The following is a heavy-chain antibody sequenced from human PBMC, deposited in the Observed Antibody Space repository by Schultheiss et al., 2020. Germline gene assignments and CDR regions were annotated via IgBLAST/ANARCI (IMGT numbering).Heavy chain of an antibody. CDR3: ARGMYSSFDTDAFDI. CDR1: GFTFSSYS. Sequence: CGSLRLSCAASGFTFSSYSMNWVRQAPGKGLEWVSSISSSSSYIYYADSVKGRFTISRDNAKNSLYLQMNSLRAEDTAVYYCARGMYSSFDTDAFDIWGQGTMVTVSS. V-gene: IGHV3-21*01. CDR2: ISSSSSYI. J-gene: IGHJ3*02. D-gene: IGHD6-6*01.